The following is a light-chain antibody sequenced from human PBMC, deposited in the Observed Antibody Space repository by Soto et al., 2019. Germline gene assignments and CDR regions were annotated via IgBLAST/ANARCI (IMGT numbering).Light chain of an antibody. Sequence: ETVLTQSPCTLSVSRGETATLSCRASQYIGSNLAWYQQKPGQAPGLLIYGASTRATGIPARFSGFGSGTEFTLTISSLQSEDFAVYYCQQYNNWPPITFGQGTRLEIK. V-gene: IGKV3-15*01. J-gene: IGKJ5*01. CDR3: QQYNNWPPIT. CDR2: GAS. CDR1: QYIGSN.